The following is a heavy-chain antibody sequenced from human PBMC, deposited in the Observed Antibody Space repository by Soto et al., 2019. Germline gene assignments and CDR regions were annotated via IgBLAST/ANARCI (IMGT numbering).Heavy chain of an antibody. Sequence: RASVKVSCKASGYTFTGYYMHWVRQAPGQGLEWMGWINPNSGGTNYAQKFQGRVTMTRDTSISTAYMELSRLRSDDTAVYYCARDSSSIAARIFNYWGQGTLVTVSS. D-gene: IGHD6-6*01. CDR2: INPNSGGT. CDR3: ARDSSSIAARIFNY. CDR1: GYTFTGYY. J-gene: IGHJ4*02. V-gene: IGHV1-2*02.